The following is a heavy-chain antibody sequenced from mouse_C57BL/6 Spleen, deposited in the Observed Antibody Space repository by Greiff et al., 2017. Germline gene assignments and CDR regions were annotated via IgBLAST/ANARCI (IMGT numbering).Heavy chain of an antibody. CDR3: ARWYYGSSYDAMDY. V-gene: IGHV1-39*01. CDR1: GYSFTDYN. CDR2: LNPNYGTT. D-gene: IGHD1-1*01. Sequence: EVQLQQSGPELVKPGASVKISCKASGYSFTDYNMNWVKQSNGKSLEWIGVLNPNYGTTSYNQKFKGKATLTVDQSPSTAYMQLNSLTSEDSAVYYCARWYYGSSYDAMDYWGQGTSVTVSS. J-gene: IGHJ4*01.